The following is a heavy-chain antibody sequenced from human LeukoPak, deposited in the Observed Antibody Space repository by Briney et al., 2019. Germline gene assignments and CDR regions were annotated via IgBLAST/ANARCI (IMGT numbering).Heavy chain of an antibody. Sequence: SETLSLTCTVSGGSISSSSYYWGCIRQPPGKGPEWIGSIYYSGSTYYNPSLKSRVTISVDTSKNQFSLKLSSVTAADTAVYYCARYGSGSYYRSFDPWGQGTLVTVSS. J-gene: IGHJ5*02. D-gene: IGHD3-10*01. CDR1: GGSISSSSYY. V-gene: IGHV4-39*01. CDR2: IYYSGST. CDR3: ARYGSGSYYRSFDP.